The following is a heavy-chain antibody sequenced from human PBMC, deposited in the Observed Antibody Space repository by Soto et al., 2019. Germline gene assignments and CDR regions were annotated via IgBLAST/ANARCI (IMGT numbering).Heavy chain of an antibody. CDR1: GFTFSSYG. CDR3: ATDQSGG. V-gene: IGHV3-30*03. Sequence: QVQLVESGGGVVQPGRSLRLSCAASGFTFSSYGMHWVRQAPGKGLEWVAVISYDGSNKYYADSVKGRFTISRDNSKNTLYLQMNSLRAEDTAVYYCATDQSGGWGQGTLVTVSS. CDR2: ISYDGSNK. D-gene: IGHD3-16*01. J-gene: IGHJ4*02.